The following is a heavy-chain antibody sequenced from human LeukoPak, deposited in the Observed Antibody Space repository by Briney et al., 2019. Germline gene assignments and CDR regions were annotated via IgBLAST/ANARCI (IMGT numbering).Heavy chain of an antibody. CDR3: ARDGSQQLARFDY. Sequence: NPGGSLRLSCAASGFTFSSYGMHWVRQAPGKGLEWVAVIWYDGGNKYYADSVKGRFTISRDNSKNTLYLQMNSLRAEDTAVYYCARDGSQQLARFDYWGQGTLVTVSS. CDR1: GFTFSSYG. V-gene: IGHV3-33*01. CDR2: IWYDGGNK. D-gene: IGHD6-13*01. J-gene: IGHJ4*02.